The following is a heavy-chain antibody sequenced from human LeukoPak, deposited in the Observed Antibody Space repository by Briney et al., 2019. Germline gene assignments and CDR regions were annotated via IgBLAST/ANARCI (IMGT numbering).Heavy chain of an antibody. CDR2: IYYSGST. D-gene: IGHD1-26*01. CDR1: GGSISSYY. CDR3: ARVGASPFGWFDP. Sequence: SETLSLTCTVSGGSISSYYWSWLRQPPGKGLEWIGYIYYSGSTNYTPSLKSRVTISVDTSKNQFSLKLRSVTAADTAVYYCARVGASPFGWFDPWGQGTLVTVSS. J-gene: IGHJ5*02. V-gene: IGHV4-59*01.